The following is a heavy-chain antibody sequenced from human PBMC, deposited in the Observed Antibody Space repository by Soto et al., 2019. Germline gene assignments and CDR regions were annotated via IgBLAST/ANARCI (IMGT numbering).Heavy chain of an antibody. CDR3: ARGRGYSGDDHYYYYDMDV. CDR1: GGTFNNYP. V-gene: IGHV1-69*01. Sequence: QVQLVQSGAEVKKPGSSVKVSCKASGGTFNNYPITWVRQAPGEGLEWMGGSIPIFGTANYAQKFQGRVTISVDESTSTAYLKLYSLRSEDTAVYYCARGRGYSGDDHYYYYDMDVWGQGTTVTVSS. J-gene: IGHJ6*02. D-gene: IGHD5-12*01. CDR2: SIPIFGTA.